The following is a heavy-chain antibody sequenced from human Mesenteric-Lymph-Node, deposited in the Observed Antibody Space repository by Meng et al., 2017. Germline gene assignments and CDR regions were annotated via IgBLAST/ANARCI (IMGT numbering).Heavy chain of an antibody. J-gene: IGHJ6*02. CDR3: AREMYYYDSSGYYPSLYGMDV. CDR1: GFTFSNAW. D-gene: IGHD3-22*01. Sequence: GESLKISCAASGFTFSNAWMSWVRQAPGKGLEWVSVIYSGGSTYYADSVKGRFTISRHNSKNTLYLQMNSLRAEDTAVYYCAREMYYYDSSGYYPSLYGMDVWGQGTTVTVSS. V-gene: IGHV3-53*04. CDR2: IYSGGST.